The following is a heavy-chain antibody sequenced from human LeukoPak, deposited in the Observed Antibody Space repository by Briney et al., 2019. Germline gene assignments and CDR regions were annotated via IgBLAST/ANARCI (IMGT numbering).Heavy chain of an antibody. Sequence: GGSLRLSCTGTNFSFGYYGMNWVRQTPGKGLEWLSYITATSGSVYYADSVKGRFTISRDNSKNSLYLQMDSLRAEDTAVYYCARCDSYSCSWSRQFDYWGQGTLVIVSS. J-gene: IGHJ4*02. V-gene: IGHV3-48*04. D-gene: IGHD6-13*01. CDR3: ARCDSYSCSWSRQFDY. CDR1: NFSFGYYG. CDR2: ITATSGSV.